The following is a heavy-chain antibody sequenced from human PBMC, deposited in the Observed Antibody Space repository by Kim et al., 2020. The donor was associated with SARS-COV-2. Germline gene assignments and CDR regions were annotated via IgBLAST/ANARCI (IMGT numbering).Heavy chain of an antibody. J-gene: IGHJ4*02. D-gene: IGHD3-10*01. CDR1: GVSFSGYY. CDR3: ARGPPGMLRGVPDY. Sequence: ETLSLTCAVYGVSFSGYYWTWIRQPPVKGLEWIGEINHSGSTNYNPSLKSRVTMSVDTSKNQFSLKLSSVTAADTAVYYCARGPPGMLRGVPDYWGQGTLVTVSS. V-gene: IGHV4-34*01. CDR2: INHSGST.